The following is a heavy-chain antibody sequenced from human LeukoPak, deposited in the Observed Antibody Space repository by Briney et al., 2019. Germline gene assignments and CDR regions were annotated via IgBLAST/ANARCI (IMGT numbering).Heavy chain of an antibody. CDR2: INVPNGHI. Sequence: GASVKVSCKASGYTFSTYGITWVRQAPGQGLEWMGWINVPNGHISYAPKVQGRVSLTADTFTSTAYLEVRSLTPDDTAIYYCARDSDWNVDYWGQGTLVTVSS. D-gene: IGHD1-1*01. J-gene: IGHJ4*02. CDR1: GYTFSTYG. V-gene: IGHV1-18*01. CDR3: ARDSDWNVDY.